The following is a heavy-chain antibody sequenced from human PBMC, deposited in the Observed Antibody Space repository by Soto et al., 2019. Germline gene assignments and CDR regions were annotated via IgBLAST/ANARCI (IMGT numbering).Heavy chain of an antibody. Sequence: QVTLKESGPVLVKPTETLTLTCTVSGFSLSNARMGVSWIRQPPGKALEWLAHIFSNDEKSYSTSLKSRLTISKYTSKSQLVLTMTNMDPVDTATYYCARILGYCISTSCYADYFDYWGQGTLVTVSS. V-gene: IGHV2-26*01. CDR2: IFSNDEK. CDR1: GFSLSNARMG. D-gene: IGHD2-2*01. J-gene: IGHJ4*02. CDR3: ARILGYCISTSCYADYFDY.